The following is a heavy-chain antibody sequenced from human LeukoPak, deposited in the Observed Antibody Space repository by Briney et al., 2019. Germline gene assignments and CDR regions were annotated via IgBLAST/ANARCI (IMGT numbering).Heavy chain of an antibody. Sequence: GASVKVSCKASGYTFTSYDINWVRQATGQGLEWMGWMNPNSGNTGYAQKFQGRVTMTRNTSISTAYMELSSLRSEDTAVYYCARERGEALVRGLASVDGMDVWGQGTTVTVSS. D-gene: IGHD3-10*01. CDR1: GYTFTSYD. CDR3: ARERGEALVRGLASVDGMDV. CDR2: MNPNSGNT. J-gene: IGHJ6*02. V-gene: IGHV1-8*01.